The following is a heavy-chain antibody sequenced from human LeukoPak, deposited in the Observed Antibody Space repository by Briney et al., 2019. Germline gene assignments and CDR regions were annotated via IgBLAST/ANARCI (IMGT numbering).Heavy chain of an antibody. D-gene: IGHD4/OR15-4a*01. V-gene: IGHV1-24*01. CDR3: ATDGSRATMARGSLIYYYGMDV. CDR1: GYTLTELS. CDR2: FDSEDGET. Sequence: ASVKVSCKVSGYTLTELSMHWVRQAPGKGLEWMGGFDSEDGETIYAQKFQGRVTMTEDTSTDTAYMELSSLRSEDTAVYYCATDGSRATMARGSLIYYYGMDVWGQGTTVTVSS. J-gene: IGHJ6*02.